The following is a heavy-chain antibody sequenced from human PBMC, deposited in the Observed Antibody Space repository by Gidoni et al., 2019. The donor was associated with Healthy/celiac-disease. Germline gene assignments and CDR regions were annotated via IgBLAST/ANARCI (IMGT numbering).Heavy chain of an antibody. CDR1: GGSISSSSYY. V-gene: IGHV4-39*05. CDR3: ATPSKQPQYYYYMDV. CDR2: IYYSGST. D-gene: IGHD6-13*01. Sequence: QLQLQESGPGLVKPSETPSLTCNVSGGSISSSSYYWGWIRQPPGKGLEWIGSIYYSGSTYYNPSLKSRVTISVDTSKNQFSLKLSSVTAADTAVYYCATPSKQPQYYYYMDVWGKGTTVTVSS. J-gene: IGHJ6*03.